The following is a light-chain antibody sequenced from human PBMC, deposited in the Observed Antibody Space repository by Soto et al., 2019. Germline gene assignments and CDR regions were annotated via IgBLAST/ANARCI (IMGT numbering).Light chain of an antibody. CDR2: GAS. CDR3: QQYGSSPPYT. CDR1: QSVSGSS. Sequence: EIVLTQSPGTLSLSPGERATLSCRASQSVSGSSLAWYQQKPGQAPRLLIYGASSRATGVPDRFTGSESGTDFTLTISRLEPEDFAVYYCQQYGSSPPYTFGQGTKLEIK. V-gene: IGKV3-20*01. J-gene: IGKJ2*01.